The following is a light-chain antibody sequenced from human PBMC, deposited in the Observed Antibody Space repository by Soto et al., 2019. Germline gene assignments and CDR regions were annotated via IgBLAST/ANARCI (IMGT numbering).Light chain of an antibody. Sequence: EIVLTQSPGTLSLSPGDTATLSCRASQSVRSNFLAGYQHKPGQAPRLLIHDAYSRATGIPDRFSGSGSDRDFTLTISRLEPEDFAVYYCQQYAGSPRTFGQGTKLEIK. CDR1: QSVRSNF. J-gene: IGKJ2*01. CDR3: QQYAGSPRT. V-gene: IGKV3-20*01. CDR2: DAY.